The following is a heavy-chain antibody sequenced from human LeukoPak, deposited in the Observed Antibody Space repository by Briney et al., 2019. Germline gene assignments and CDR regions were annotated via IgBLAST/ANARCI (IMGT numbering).Heavy chain of an antibody. CDR1: GGSISSGSYH. CDR3: ARDRIGVTMVRGVINYYMDV. CDR2: IYTSGST. V-gene: IGHV4-61*02. Sequence: SETLSLTCTVSGGSISSGSYHGSWIRQPAGKGLEWIGRIYTSGSTNYNPSLKSRVTISVDTSKNQFSLKLSSVTAADTAVYYCARDRIGVTMVRGVINYYMDVWGKGTTVTVSS. J-gene: IGHJ6*03. D-gene: IGHD3-10*01.